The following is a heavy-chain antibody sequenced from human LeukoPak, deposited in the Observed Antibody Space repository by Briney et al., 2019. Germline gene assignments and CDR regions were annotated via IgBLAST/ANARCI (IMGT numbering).Heavy chain of an antibody. V-gene: IGHV4-39*07. CDR2: IYYSGST. Sequence: SETLSLTCTVSGGSISSSSYYWGWIRQPPGKGLEWIGSIYYSGSTNYNPSLKSRVTISVDTSKNQFSLKLSSVTAADTAVYYCARGSGIAAAGLSYYFDYWGQGTLVTVSS. J-gene: IGHJ4*02. CDR1: GGSISSSSYY. D-gene: IGHD6-13*01. CDR3: ARGSGIAAAGLSYYFDY.